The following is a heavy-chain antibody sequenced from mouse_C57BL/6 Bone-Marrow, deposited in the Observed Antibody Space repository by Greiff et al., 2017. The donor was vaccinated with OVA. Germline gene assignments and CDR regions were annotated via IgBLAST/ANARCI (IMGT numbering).Heavy chain of an antibody. CDR3: ARGIYYYGSSPYYFDY. D-gene: IGHD1-1*01. Sequence: VQLQQSGPELVKPGASVKISCTASGYSFTGYYMNWVKQSPEKSLEWIGEINPSTGGTTYNQKFKAKATLTVDKSSSTAYMQLKSLTSEDSAVYYCARGIYYYGSSPYYFDYWGQGTTLTVAS. V-gene: IGHV1-42*01. J-gene: IGHJ2*01. CDR1: GYSFTGYY. CDR2: INPSTGGT.